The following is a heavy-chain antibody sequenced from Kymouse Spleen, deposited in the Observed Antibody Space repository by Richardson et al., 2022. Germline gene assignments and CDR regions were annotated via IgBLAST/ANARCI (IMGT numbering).Heavy chain of an antibody. J-gene: IGHJ4*02. CDR1: GFTFSSYG. CDR3: ARGRGSNSHFDY. Sequence: QVQLVESGGGVVQPGRSLRLSCAASGFTFSSYGMHWVRQAPGKGLEWVAVIWYDGSNKYYADSVKGRFTISRDNSKNTLYLQMNSLRAEDTAVYYCARGRGSNSHFDYWGQGTLVTVSS. D-gene: IGHD4-11,IGHD4-11*01,IGHD4-23*01. V-gene: IGHV3-33*01. CDR2: IWYDGSNK.